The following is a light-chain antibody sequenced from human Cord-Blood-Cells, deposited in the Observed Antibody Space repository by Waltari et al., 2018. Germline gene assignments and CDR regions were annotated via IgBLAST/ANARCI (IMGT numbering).Light chain of an antibody. Sequence: DIQLTQSPSFLSASVGDRVTITCRARQGISSYLAWYQQKPGKAPTLLIYAASTLQSGVPSRFSGSGSGTEFTLTISSLQPEDFATYYCQQLNSYPLTFGGGTKVRSN. CDR3: QQLNSYPLT. CDR1: QGISSY. J-gene: IGKJ4*01. CDR2: AAS. V-gene: IGKV1-9*01.